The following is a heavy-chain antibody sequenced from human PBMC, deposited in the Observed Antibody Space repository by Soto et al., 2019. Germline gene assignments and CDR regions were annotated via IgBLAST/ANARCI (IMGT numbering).Heavy chain of an antibody. CDR2: IVVGSGNT. D-gene: IGHD3-3*01. V-gene: IGHV1-58*01. J-gene: IGHJ5*02. CDR1: GFTFTSSA. Sequence: ASVKVSCKASGFTFTSSAVQWVRQARGQRLEWIGWIVVGSGNTNYAQKFQERVTITRDMSTSTAYMELSSLRSEDTAVYYCAAAYYDFFSGYFLYNNWFDPWGQGTLVTVS. CDR3: AAAYYDFFSGYFLYNNWFDP.